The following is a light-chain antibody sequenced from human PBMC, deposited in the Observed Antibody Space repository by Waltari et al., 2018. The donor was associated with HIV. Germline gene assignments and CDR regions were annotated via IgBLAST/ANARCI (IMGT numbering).Light chain of an antibody. J-gene: IGLJ1*01. Sequence: QSVLTQPPSVSEVPRQRVTISCSGSSSNIGRNAVSWYQQVPGQAPKLLIYYEDLLPSGVSDRFSGSKSGTSASLTISGLQSEDEAAYFCATWDDSLNVYVFGTATKVTVL. V-gene: IGLV1-36*01. CDR3: ATWDDSLNVYV. CDR2: YED. CDR1: SSNIGRNA.